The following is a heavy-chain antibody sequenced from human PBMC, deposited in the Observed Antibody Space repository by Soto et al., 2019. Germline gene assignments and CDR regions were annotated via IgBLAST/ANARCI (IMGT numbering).Heavy chain of an antibody. CDR1: GGTFSDSGVG. J-gene: IGHJ4*02. CDR3: ATTFCGEVCFSTYYLVQ. V-gene: IGHV1-69*12. D-gene: IGHD2-21*01. CDR2: IIPMSSVV. Sequence: QVQVVQSGAEVKKPGSSVKVSCKASGGTFSDSGVGFGWVRLAPGQGFQWIGGIIPMSSVVNHGQGFQGRVTITAYASTGTAYMELSSLRSVDTAIYYCATTFCGEVCFSTYYLVQWGQGPLVTVPS.